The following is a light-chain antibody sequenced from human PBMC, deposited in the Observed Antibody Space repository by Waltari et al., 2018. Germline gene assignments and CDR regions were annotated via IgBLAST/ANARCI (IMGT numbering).Light chain of an antibody. CDR1: QSISSW. J-gene: IGKJ1*01. CDR3: QEYNTYTWT. CDR2: KAS. Sequence: DTQMTQSPSTLSAYVGDRVTITCRASQSISSWLAWYQQKPGKAPKLLIYKASSLESGVPSRFSGGGSGTEFTLTISSLQPDDFATYYCQEYNTYTWTFGQGTKVEI. V-gene: IGKV1-5*03.